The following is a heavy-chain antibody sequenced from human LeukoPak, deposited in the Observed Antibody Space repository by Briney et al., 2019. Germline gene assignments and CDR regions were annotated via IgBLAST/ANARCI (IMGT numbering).Heavy chain of an antibody. CDR3: ANGPNNNQPHPYFDF. CDR1: GYTFTTYY. D-gene: IGHD1-14*01. V-gene: IGHV1-2*02. Sequence: ASVKVSCTTSGYTFTTYYIHWLRQAPGQGLEWMGWINPNSSGKNFAEKFQGRFTMTRDNSKSTAYMEVSSLRSDDTAVYYCANGPNNNQPHPYFDFWGQGTLVTVSS. J-gene: IGHJ4*02. CDR2: INPNSSGK.